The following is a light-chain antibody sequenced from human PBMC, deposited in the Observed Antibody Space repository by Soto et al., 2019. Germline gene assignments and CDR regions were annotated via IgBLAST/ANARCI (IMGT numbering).Light chain of an antibody. V-gene: IGKV2-28*01. CDR2: LGS. CDR1: QRLLYRSNNKNY. Sequence: DIVMTQSPDSLAVSLGERATINCKSSQRLLYRSNNKNYLAWYLQKPGQSPQLLIYLGSNRASGVPDRFSGSGSGTDFTLKISRVETEDVGVYYCMQALQTPLTFGGGTKVDIK. J-gene: IGKJ4*01. CDR3: MQALQTPLT.